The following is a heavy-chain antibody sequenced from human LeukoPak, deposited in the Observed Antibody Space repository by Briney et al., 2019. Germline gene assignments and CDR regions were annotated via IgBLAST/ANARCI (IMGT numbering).Heavy chain of an antibody. CDR3: ARTRKTEGSSSWIDAFDI. J-gene: IGHJ3*02. Sequence: SETLSLTCAVYGGSFSGYYWSWIRQPPGKGLEWIREINHSGSTNYNPSLKSRVTISVDTSKNQFSLKLSSVTAADTAVYYCARTRKTEGSSSWIDAFDIWGQGTMVTVSS. D-gene: IGHD6-13*01. V-gene: IGHV4-34*01. CDR1: GGSFSGYY. CDR2: INHSGST.